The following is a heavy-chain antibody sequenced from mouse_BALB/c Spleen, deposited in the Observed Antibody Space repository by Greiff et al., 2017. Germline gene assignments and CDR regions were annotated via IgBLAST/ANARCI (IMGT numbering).Heavy chain of an antibody. J-gene: IGHJ4*01. CDR3: ARMYGNYVYAMDY. V-gene: IGHV5-17*02. D-gene: IGHD2-10*02. CDR1: GFTFSSFG. Sequence: EVMLVESGGGLVQPGGSRKLSCAASGFTFSSFGMHWVRQAPEKGLEWVAYISSGSSTIYYADTVKGRFTISRDNPKNTLFLQMTSLRSEDTAMYYCARMYGNYVYAMDYWGQGTSVTVSS. CDR2: ISSGSSTI.